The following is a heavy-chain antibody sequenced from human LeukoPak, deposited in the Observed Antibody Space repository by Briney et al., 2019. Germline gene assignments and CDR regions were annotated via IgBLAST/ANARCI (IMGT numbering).Heavy chain of an antibody. J-gene: IGHJ4*02. Sequence: GGSLRLSCAASGFIFSSYWMSWVRQAPGKGLEWVANIKQDGSEKYYVDSVKGRFTISRDNAKNSLYLQMNSLRGEDTAVYYCARGGYSSSSVDYWGQGTLVTVSS. CDR2: IKQDGSEK. V-gene: IGHV3-7*01. CDR3: ARGGYSSSSVDY. D-gene: IGHD6-6*01. CDR1: GFIFSSYW.